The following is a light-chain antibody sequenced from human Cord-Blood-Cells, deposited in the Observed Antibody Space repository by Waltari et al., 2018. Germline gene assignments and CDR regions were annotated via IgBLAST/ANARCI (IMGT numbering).Light chain of an antibody. CDR2: AAS. J-gene: IGKJ4*01. V-gene: IGKV1-39*01. Sequence: DIQMTQSPSSLSASVGDRVTITCRASQSISSYFNWYQQKPGKAPKLLIYAASSLQRGVPSRFSGGGSGTDFTLTISSLQPEDFATYYCQQSYSTPPLTFGGGTKVEIK. CDR1: QSISSY. CDR3: QQSYSTPPLT.